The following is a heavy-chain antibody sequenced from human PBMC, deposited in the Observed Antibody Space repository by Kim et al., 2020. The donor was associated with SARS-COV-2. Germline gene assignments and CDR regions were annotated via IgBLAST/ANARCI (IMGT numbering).Heavy chain of an antibody. D-gene: IGHD3-22*01. J-gene: IGHJ4*02. CDR3: AKDWWLITMIVVVIRGIDY. V-gene: IGHV3-30*18. Sequence: GGSQRLSCAASGFTFSSYGMHWVRQAPGKGLEWVAVISYDRSNIYYADSVKGRFTISRDNSKNTLYLQMNSLRAEDTAVYYCAKDWWLITMIVVVIRGIDYWGQGTLVTVSS. CDR1: GFTFSSYG. CDR2: ISYDRSNI.